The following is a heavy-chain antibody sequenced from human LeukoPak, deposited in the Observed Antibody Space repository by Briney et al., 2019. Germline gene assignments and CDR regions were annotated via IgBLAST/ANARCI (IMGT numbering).Heavy chain of an antibody. CDR1: GYTFTSYY. V-gene: IGHV1-46*01. D-gene: IGHD4-23*01. CDR3: ARSSDYGGNSKISPFDF. Sequence: ASVKVSCKASGYTFTSYYMHWVRQAPGQGLEWMGIINPSGGSTSYTQKFQGRVTMTRDTSTSTVYMELSSLRSEDTAVYYCARSSDYGGNSKISPFDFWGQGTLVTVSS. J-gene: IGHJ4*02. CDR2: INPSGGST.